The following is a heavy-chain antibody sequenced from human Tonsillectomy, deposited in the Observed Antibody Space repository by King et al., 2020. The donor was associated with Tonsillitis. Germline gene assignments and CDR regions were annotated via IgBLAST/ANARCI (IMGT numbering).Heavy chain of an antibody. Sequence: VQLVESGGGVVQPGRSLRLSCAASGFTFSSYGMHWVRQTPGKGLEWGAVIWFEGSNKYYADSVKGRFPISRDDSKNTLYLQMNSLKGEDTAVYYCARAPPAAPRSYYYYGMDVWGQGTTVTVSS. J-gene: IGHJ6*02. D-gene: IGHD2-2*01. CDR1: GFTFSSYG. CDR2: IWFEGSNK. V-gene: IGHV3-33*01. CDR3: ARAPPAAPRSYYYYGMDV.